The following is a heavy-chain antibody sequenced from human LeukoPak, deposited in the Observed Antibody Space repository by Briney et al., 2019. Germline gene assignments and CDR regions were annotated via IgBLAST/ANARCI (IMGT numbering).Heavy chain of an antibody. J-gene: IGHJ3*02. D-gene: IGHD3-9*01. CDR2: IIPILGIA. V-gene: IGHV1-69*02. CDR3: ASGDILTWYAFDI. Sequence: ASVKVSCKASGYTFTGYYMHWVRQAPGQGLEWMGRIIPILGIANYAQKFQGRVTITADKSTSTAYMELSSLRSEDTAVYYCASGDILTWYAFDIWGQGTMVTVSS. CDR1: GYTFTGYY.